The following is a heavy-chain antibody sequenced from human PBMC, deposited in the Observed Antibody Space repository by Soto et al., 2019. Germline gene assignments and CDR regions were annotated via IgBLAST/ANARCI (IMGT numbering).Heavy chain of an antibody. Sequence: QVQLVHSGAEVKKPGSSVKVSCKASGGTFSSYTISWVRQAPGQGLEWMGRIIPILSVATYVQKFQGRVTITADKSTITDYIEITSLRSADTAVYYCERDQILGTTYDILTGESEYWGQGTLVTVSS. CDR1: GGTFSSYT. J-gene: IGHJ4*02. V-gene: IGHV1-69*04. D-gene: IGHD3-9*01. CDR3: ERDQILGTTYDILTGESEY. CDR2: IIPILSVA.